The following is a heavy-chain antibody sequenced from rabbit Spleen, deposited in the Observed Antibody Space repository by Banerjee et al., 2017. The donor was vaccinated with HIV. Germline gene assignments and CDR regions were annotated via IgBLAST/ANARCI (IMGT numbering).Heavy chain of an antibody. CDR3: ARDGAGGTYFNL. V-gene: IGHV1S40*01. CDR2: IDPVFGTT. D-gene: IGHD8-1*01. J-gene: IGHJ4*01. Sequence: QSLEESGGDLVKPEGSLTLTCKASGFSFSDRDVMCWVRQAPGKGLEWIGYIDPVFGTTYYATWVSGRFTISSHNAQNTLYLQLNSLTAADTATYFCARDGAGGTYFNLWGQGTLVTVS. CDR1: GFSFSDRDV.